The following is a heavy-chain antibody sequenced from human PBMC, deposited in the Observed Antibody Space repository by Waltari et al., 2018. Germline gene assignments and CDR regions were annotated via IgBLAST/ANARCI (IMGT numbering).Heavy chain of an antibody. CDR3: ARAGTTLIWGVAE. CDR1: GYTFTDLS. Sequence: QVQLVQSGAEVKRPGAAVKVSCKASGYTFTDLSMHWVRQAPGQGLEWMGIINPSGGGTTYTQKFQDRVTMTRDTSTNTVYMELSSLRSEDTAVYYCARAGTTLIWGVAEWGQGTLVTVSS. V-gene: IGHV1-46*01. J-gene: IGHJ4*02. D-gene: IGHD3-10*01. CDR2: INPSGGGT.